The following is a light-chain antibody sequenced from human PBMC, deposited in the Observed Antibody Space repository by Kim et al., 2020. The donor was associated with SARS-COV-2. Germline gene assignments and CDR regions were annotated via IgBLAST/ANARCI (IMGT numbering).Light chain of an antibody. J-gene: IGLJ1*01. CDR1: KLGNTF. Sequence: SYELTQPPSMSVSPGQTASITCSGDKLGNTFASWYQQKPGQSPVLVIYQDNKRPSGIPERFSGSKSGNTATLTISGTQPMDEADYYCQAWESSTYVFGSG. V-gene: IGLV3-1*01. CDR2: QDN. CDR3: QAWESSTYV.